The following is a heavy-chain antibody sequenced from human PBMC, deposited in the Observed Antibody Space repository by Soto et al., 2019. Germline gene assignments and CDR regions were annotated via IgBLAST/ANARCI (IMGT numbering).Heavy chain of an antibody. V-gene: IGHV3-21*01. CDR2: ISSSSSYI. J-gene: IGHJ6*02. CDR3: ARGATSYYGIDV. CDR1: GFTFSSYS. Sequence: EVQLVESGGGLVKPGGSLRLSCAASGFTFSSYSMNWVRQAPGKGLEWVSSISSSSSYIYYADSVKGRFTISRDNAKNSLYLQMNSLRAEDTAVYYCARGATSYYGIDVWGQGTTVTVSS.